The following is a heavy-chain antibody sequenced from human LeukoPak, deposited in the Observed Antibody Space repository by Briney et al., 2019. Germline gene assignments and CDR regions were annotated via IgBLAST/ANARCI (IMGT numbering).Heavy chain of an antibody. V-gene: IGHV3-33*06. D-gene: IGHD3-22*01. CDR2: IWYDGSNK. CDR1: GFTVSSNY. Sequence: GVSLRLSCAASGFTVSSNYVSWVRQAPGKGLEWVAVIWYDGSNKYYADSVKGRFTISRDNSQNTLYLQMNSLRAEDTAVYYWAKGSHYYDSSGYYILDYWGQGTLVTVSS. J-gene: IGHJ4*02. CDR3: AKGSHYYDSSGYYILDY.